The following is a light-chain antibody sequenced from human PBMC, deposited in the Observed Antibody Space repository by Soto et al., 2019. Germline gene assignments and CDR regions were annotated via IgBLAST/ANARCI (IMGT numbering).Light chain of an antibody. CDR2: KGS. CDR1: QSISSW. J-gene: IGKJ2*01. V-gene: IGKV1-5*03. CDR3: QQYNRHSSYT. Sequence: DIQMTQSPSTLSASVGDRVTITCRASQSISSWLAWYQQKPWKAPKLLIYKGSSLGSGVPSRFSGSGCRTAFTLTISSLPPDDFATYFCQQYNRHSSYTFGQGTKLEIK.